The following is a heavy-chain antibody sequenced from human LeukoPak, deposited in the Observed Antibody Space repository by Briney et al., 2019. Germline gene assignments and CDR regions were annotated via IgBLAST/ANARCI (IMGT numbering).Heavy chain of an antibody. D-gene: IGHD3-22*01. Sequence: SETLSLTCAVSGGSISSSNWWSWVRQPPGKGLEWIGEIYHSGSTNYNPSLKSRVTISVDKSKNLFSLKLSSVTAADTAVYYCARVEHRITMTVVWNYFDPWGQGTLVTVSS. CDR2: IYHSGST. J-gene: IGHJ5*02. CDR1: GGSISSSNW. V-gene: IGHV4-4*02. CDR3: ARVEHRITMTVVWNYFDP.